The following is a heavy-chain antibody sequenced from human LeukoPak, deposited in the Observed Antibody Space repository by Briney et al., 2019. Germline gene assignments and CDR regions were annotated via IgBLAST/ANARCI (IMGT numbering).Heavy chain of an antibody. CDR3: ARDPYSGTYGNTYYYYMDV. J-gene: IGHJ6*03. CDR1: GFSFSSYN. Sequence: GGSLRLSCEASGFSFSSYNMDWVRQTPGKGLEWVSSITTSSTYTFYADSVKGRFTISRDNARNSLYLQMNSLRVEDTAVYYCARDPYSGTYGNTYYYYMDVWGKGTTVTVSS. CDR2: ITTSSTYT. D-gene: IGHD1-26*01. V-gene: IGHV3-21*01.